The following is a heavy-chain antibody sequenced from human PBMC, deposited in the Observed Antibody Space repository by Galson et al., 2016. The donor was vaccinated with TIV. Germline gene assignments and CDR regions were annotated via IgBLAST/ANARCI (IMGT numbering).Heavy chain of an antibody. D-gene: IGHD4-17*01. CDR3: ARKDSSVHGDLRGAFDV. CDR2: IYSGGDT. CDR1: GFTVNAYH. J-gene: IGHJ3*01. V-gene: IGHV3-53*01. Sequence: SLRLSCAVSGFTVNAYHMSWVRQAPGKGLEWVSVIYSGGDTYYSDSVTGRFTISRDNSKNTVHLQMNSLRVEDTAVYYCARKDSSVHGDLRGAFDVWGQGTKVIVSS.